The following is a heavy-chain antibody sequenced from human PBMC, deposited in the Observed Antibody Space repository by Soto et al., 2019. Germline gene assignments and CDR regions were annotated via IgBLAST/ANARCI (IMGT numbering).Heavy chain of an antibody. CDR2: ISWNSGSI. CDR3: AKDRGWYRSGRYDGAFDY. D-gene: IGHD6-19*01. V-gene: IGHV3-9*01. Sequence: EVQLVESGGGLVQPGRSLRLSCAASGFTFDDYAMHWVRQAPGKGLEWVSGISWNSGSIGYADSVKGRFTISRDKAKNPLYLQMNSLRGEDTGLYYCAKDRGWYRSGRYDGAFDYWGQGTLVTVSS. CDR1: GFTFDDYA. J-gene: IGHJ4*02.